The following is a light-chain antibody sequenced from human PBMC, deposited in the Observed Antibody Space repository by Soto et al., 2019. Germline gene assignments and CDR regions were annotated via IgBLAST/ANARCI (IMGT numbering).Light chain of an antibody. CDR3: SSYTSSTAYV. Sequence: QSVLTQPASVSGSPGQSITISCTGTSSDVGGYNYVSWYQLHPGKAPKLMVYEVSNRPSGVSNRFSGSKSGNTASLTISGLRAGDEADYYCSSYTSSTAYVFGTGTKPTVL. J-gene: IGLJ1*01. V-gene: IGLV2-14*01. CDR2: EVS. CDR1: SSDVGGYNY.